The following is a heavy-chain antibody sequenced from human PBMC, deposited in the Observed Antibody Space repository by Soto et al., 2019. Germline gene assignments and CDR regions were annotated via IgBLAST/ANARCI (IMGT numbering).Heavy chain of an antibody. Sequence: GGSLRLSCAASGFTFSSYSMNWVRQAPGKGLEWVSYISSSSSTIYYADSVKGRFTISRDNAKNSLYLQMNSLRAEDTAVYYCARDLSAAVDYWGQGTLVTVSS. V-gene: IGHV3-48*01. CDR3: ARDLSAAVDY. D-gene: IGHD6-13*01. CDR2: ISSSSSTI. J-gene: IGHJ4*02. CDR1: GFTFSSYS.